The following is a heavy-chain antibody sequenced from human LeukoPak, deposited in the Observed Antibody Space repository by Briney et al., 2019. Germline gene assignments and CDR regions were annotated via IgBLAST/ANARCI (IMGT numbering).Heavy chain of an antibody. CDR3: ARGGLSVGAFDI. CDR1: GFTFSSYA. Sequence: GRSLRLSCAASGFTFSSYAMHWVRQAPGKGLEWVANIKQDGSEKYYVDSVKGRFTISRDNAKNSLYLQMNSLRAEDTAVYYCARGGLSVGAFDIWGQGTMVTVSS. J-gene: IGHJ3*02. V-gene: IGHV3-7*03. CDR2: IKQDGSEK. D-gene: IGHD5/OR15-5a*01.